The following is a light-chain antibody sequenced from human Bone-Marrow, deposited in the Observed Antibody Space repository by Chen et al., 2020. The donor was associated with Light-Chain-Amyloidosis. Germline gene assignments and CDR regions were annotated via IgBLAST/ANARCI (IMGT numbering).Light chain of an antibody. CDR1: QSISNW. CDR2: DAS. Sequence: DIQMTQSPSTLSASVGDTVTITWRASQSISNWLAWYQQQPGKAPQLLIYDASTLQSGVPSRFSGSRYGTEFTLTISSLQPDDFATYYCQQYNSDTYSGTFGQGTKVEIK. J-gene: IGKJ1*01. CDR3: QQYNSDTYSGT. V-gene: IGKV1-5*01.